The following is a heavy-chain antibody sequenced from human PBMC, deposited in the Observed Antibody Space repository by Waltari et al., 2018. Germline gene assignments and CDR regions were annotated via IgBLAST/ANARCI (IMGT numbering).Heavy chain of an antibody. V-gene: IGHV4-34*01. J-gene: IGHJ4*02. CDR1: GGSFSGYY. D-gene: IGHD3-10*01. CDR3: ARDSYGSGSSYDY. CDR2: IYYSGST. Sequence: QVQLQQWGAGLLTPSETLSLTCPVYGGSFSGYYWSWIRQPPGKGLEWIGSIYYSGSTYYNPSLKSRVTISVDTSKNQFSLKLSSVTAADTAVYYCARDSYGSGSSYDYWGQGTLVTVSS.